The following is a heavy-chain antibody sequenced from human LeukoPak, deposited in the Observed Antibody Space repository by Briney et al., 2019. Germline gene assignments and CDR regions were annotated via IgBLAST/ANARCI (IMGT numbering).Heavy chain of an antibody. CDR1: GYTFTSYA. D-gene: IGHD6-6*01. J-gene: IGHJ6*03. CDR3: ARGGAARLHYYYYMDV. Sequence: ASVKVSCKASGYTFTSYAMHWVRQAPGQGLEWMGWINPNSGGTNYAQKFQGRVTMTRDTSISTAYMELSRLRSDDTAVYYCARGGAARLHYYYYMDVWGKGTTVTVSS. V-gene: IGHV1-2*02. CDR2: INPNSGGT.